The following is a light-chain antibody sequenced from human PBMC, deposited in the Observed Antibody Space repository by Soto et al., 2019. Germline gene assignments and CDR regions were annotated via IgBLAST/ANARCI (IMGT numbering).Light chain of an antibody. V-gene: IGKV1-5*01. CDR3: QQYEGYPYT. Sequence: DIQMTQSPSTLSASVGDRVTITCRASQSISTWLAWYQQKPGKAPKLLIYDASSLQSGVPSRFSGSGSGTEFTLTISSLQPDDFATYYCQQYEGYPYTFGQGTKVDIK. CDR2: DAS. CDR1: QSISTW. J-gene: IGKJ2*01.